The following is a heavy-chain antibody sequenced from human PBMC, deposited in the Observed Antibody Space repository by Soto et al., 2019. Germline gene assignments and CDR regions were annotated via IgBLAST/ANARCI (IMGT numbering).Heavy chain of an antibody. J-gene: IGHJ4*02. CDR2: IDPSDSQT. CDR3: ARQIYDSDTGPNFQYYFDS. Sequence: GESLKISCKGSGYSFAGYWITWVRQKPGKGLEWMGRIDPSDSQTYYSPSFRGNVNISVTKSITTVFLQWSSLRASDTAMYYCARQIYDSDTGPNFQYYFDSWGQGPTVTVSS. CDR1: GYSFAGYW. D-gene: IGHD3-22*01. V-gene: IGHV5-10-1*01.